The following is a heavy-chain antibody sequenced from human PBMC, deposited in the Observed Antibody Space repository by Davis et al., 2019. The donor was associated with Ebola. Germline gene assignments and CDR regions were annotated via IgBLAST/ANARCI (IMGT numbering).Heavy chain of an antibody. CDR1: GFTFSSYA. CDR2: ISGSGGST. V-gene: IGHV3-23*01. D-gene: IGHD6-6*01. J-gene: IGHJ5*02. Sequence: PGGSLRLSCAASGFTFSSYAMSWVRQAPGKGLEWVSAISGSGGSTYYADSVKGRFTISRDNSKNTLYLQMNSLRAEDTAVYYCATSIAASKLGSRWFDPWGQGTLVTVSS. CDR3: ATSIAASKLGSRWFDP.